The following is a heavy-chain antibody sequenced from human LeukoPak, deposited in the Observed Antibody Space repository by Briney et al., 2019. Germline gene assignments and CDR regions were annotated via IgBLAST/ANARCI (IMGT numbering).Heavy chain of an antibody. CDR3: ARGPIVVVPAAMKRYYYYYYGMDV. J-gene: IGHJ6*02. CDR2: IIPIFGTS. D-gene: IGHD2-2*01. CDR1: GGTFSSYA. Sequence: SVKVSCKASGGTFSSYAISWVRQAPGQGLEWMGGIIPIFGTSNYAQKFQGRVTITADESTSTAYMELSSLRSEDTAVYYCARGPIVVVPAAMKRYYYYYYGMDVWGQGTTVTVSS. V-gene: IGHV1-69*13.